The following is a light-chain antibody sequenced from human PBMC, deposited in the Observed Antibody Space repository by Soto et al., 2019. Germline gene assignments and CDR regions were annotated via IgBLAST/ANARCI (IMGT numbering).Light chain of an antibody. CDR1: QSVGTY. CDR2: GAS. J-gene: IGKJ1*01. CDR3: QQYNDWPRT. V-gene: IGKV3-15*01. Sequence: EIVMTQSPAPLSVSPGARATRSCRASQSVGTYLAWYPQKPGQAPRLLIYGASTRAAGISPRFSGGGSGTEFTLTISSLQSEDFAGYDCQQYNDWPRTFGQGTKVGIK.